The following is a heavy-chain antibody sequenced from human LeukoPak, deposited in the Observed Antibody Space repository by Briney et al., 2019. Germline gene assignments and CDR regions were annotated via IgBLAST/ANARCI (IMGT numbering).Heavy chain of an antibody. CDR3: ATQVVIPDGGWFDP. CDR2: FDPADGET. Sequence: ASVKVSCRVSRYSLTEVSMHWVRQAPGKGLEWMGGFDPADGETIYAQKFQGRVTMTEDTSTDTAYMELSSLRSEDTAVYFCATQVVIPDGGWFDPWGQGTLVTVSS. D-gene: IGHD2-2*01. CDR1: RYSLTEVS. V-gene: IGHV1-24*01. J-gene: IGHJ5*02.